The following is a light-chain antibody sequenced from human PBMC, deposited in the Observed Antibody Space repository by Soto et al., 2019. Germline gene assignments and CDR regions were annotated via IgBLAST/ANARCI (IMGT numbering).Light chain of an antibody. Sequence: EIVMTQSAANLSVFPGERANLXCRASQNVSSNLAWYQQKPGQAPRLLIYGASTRAHGSPARFSGSGSVTEFTRTISSLQSEDFAVYYGQQYNNWPLAFGGGTKVDIK. CDR3: QQYNNWPLA. CDR1: QNVSSN. J-gene: IGKJ4*01. V-gene: IGKV3-15*01. CDR2: GAS.